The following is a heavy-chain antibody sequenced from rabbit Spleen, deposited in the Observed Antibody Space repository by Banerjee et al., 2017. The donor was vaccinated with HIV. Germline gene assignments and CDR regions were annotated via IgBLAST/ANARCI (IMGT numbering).Heavy chain of an antibody. J-gene: IGHJ6*01. Sequence: QSLEESGGDLVKHGASLTLTCTASGFSLRSSYYMRWVRHARGKGLEWIACIYAGSFDSTAYARWAKGRFTISKPSWTTVTLQMTSLTAADTATYFCVRRLGDAGGYDLWGQGNLVTVS. CDR1: GFSLRSSYY. CDR3: VRRLGDAGGYDL. D-gene: IGHD1-1*01. V-gene: IGHV1S40*01. CDR2: IYAGSFDST.